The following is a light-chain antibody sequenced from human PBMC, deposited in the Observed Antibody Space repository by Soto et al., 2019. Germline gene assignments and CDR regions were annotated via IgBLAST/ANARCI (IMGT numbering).Light chain of an antibody. J-gene: IGKJ2*01. CDR1: QSVSSN. Sequence: EIVMTQSPATLSVSPGERATLSCRASQSVSSNLAWYQQKPGQAPRLLIYGASTRATGIPARFSGSGSGTEFTLTISSLQSEDFAVYYCQHYNHWPPYTFGPGTKLDIK. V-gene: IGKV3-15*01. CDR3: QHYNHWPPYT. CDR2: GAS.